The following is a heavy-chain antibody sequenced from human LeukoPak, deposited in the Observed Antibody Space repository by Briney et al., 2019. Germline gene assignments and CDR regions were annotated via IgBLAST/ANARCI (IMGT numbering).Heavy chain of an antibody. J-gene: IGHJ4*02. D-gene: IGHD3-3*01. CDR1: GFTFSTYW. V-gene: IGHV3-7*01. CDR2: IKQDGSEK. CDR3: ARDRNTDFWSGYYTNYFYY. Sequence: PGGSLRLSCAASGFTFSTYWMTWVRQAPGKGLEWVANIKQDGSEKYYVDSVKGRFTVSRDNAKNSLYLQMNSLRAEDTAVYYCARDRNTDFWSGYYTNYFYYWGQGTLVTVSS.